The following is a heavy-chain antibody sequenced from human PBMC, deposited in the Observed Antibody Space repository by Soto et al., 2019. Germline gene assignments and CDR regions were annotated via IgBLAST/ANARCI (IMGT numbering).Heavy chain of an antibody. J-gene: IGHJ6*02. V-gene: IGHV4-59*02. CDR2: IYYSGST. Sequence: PSETLSLTCTVSGGSVTSYYWSCIRQPPGKTLEWIGTIYYSGSTNYNPSLKSRVTISVDTSKNQFSLKLGSVTAADTAVYFCARALYGSGVLDVRGQGTTVTVSS. CDR3: ARALYGSGVLDV. D-gene: IGHD3-10*01. CDR1: GGSVTSYY.